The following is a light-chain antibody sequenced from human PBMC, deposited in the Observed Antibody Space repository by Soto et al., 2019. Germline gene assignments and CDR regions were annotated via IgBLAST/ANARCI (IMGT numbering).Light chain of an antibody. CDR2: GDN. Sequence: QSVLTQPPSASGTPGQRVTISCSGSGSSNGTNTVNWYRQLPGTAPKLLIYGDNQRPSRVPDRFSGSKSGTSASLAISGLQSEDEADYYCAAWDGSLNNVLFGGGTQLTVL. V-gene: IGLV1-44*01. CDR3: AAWDGSLNNVL. CDR1: GSSNGTNT. J-gene: IGLJ2*01.